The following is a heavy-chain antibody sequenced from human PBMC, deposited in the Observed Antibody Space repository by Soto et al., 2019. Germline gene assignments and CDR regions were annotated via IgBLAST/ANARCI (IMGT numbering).Heavy chain of an antibody. J-gene: IGHJ4*02. CDR3: ARRWGYTFDY. Sequence: QVQLQESGPGLVKPSETLSLTCTVSGGSISCYYWSWIRQPPGKGLEWIGYIYYSGSTNYNPSLKSRVTISVDTSKNQFSLKLSSVTAADTAVYYCARRWGYTFDYWGQGTLVTVSS. CDR1: GGSISCYY. CDR2: IYYSGST. D-gene: IGHD5-12*01. V-gene: IGHV4-59*08.